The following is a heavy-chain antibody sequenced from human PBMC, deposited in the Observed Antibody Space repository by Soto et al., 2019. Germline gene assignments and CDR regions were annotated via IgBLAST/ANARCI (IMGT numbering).Heavy chain of an antibody. CDR2: IHAGNGST. D-gene: IGHD2-15*01. CDR1: GYTFSSYA. V-gene: IGHV1-3*01. Sequence: ASVKVSCKASGYTFSSYAIHWVRQAPGQGLEWMGWIHAGNGSTKYSQSFQGRVTISRDTSATTAYMELNSLRSEDTAVYYCARGVAFLDYWGQGTLVTVSS. J-gene: IGHJ4*02. CDR3: ARGVAFLDY.